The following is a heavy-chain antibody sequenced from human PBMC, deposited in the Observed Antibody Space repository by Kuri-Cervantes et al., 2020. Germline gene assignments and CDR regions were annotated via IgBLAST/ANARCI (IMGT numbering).Heavy chain of an antibody. D-gene: IGHD1-14*01. Sequence: SLKISCASSGFTFSSYVMHWVRQAPGKGLEWVAVISYDGSNKYYADSVKGRFTISRDNSKNTLYLQMNSLRAEDTAVYYCAKARSPASHAQPLDYWGQGTLVTVSS. CDR3: AKARSPASHAQPLDY. J-gene: IGHJ4*02. V-gene: IGHV3-30*18. CDR1: GFTFSSYV. CDR2: ISYDGSNK.